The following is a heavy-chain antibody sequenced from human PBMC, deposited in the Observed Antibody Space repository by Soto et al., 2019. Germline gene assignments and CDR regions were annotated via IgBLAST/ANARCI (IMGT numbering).Heavy chain of an antibody. J-gene: IGHJ3*02. Sequence: GGSLRLSCAASGFTFSSYDMHWVRQATGKGLEWVSAIGTAGDTYYPGSVKGRFTISRENAKNSLYLQMNSLRAGDTAVYYCARAARYIWNYEGYNAFDIWGQGTMVTVSS. CDR2: IGTAGDT. CDR3: ARAARYIWNYEGYNAFDI. D-gene: IGHD1-7*01. V-gene: IGHV3-13*01. CDR1: GFTFSSYD.